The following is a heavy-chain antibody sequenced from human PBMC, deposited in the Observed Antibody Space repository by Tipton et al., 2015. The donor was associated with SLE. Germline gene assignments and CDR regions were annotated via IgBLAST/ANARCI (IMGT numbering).Heavy chain of an antibody. Sequence: TLSLTCTVSGGSMSTYYWSWIRLPPGKRLEWIGYIYYSGGTSYNPSLNSRVTISVDTSRNQFSLKLTSVTAADSAVYYCARYSLTNWHLDLWGRGTLVTVSS. V-gene: IGHV4-59*01. J-gene: IGHJ2*01. CDR3: ARYSLTNWHLDL. CDR2: IYYSGGT. CDR1: GGSMSTYY. D-gene: IGHD2-15*01.